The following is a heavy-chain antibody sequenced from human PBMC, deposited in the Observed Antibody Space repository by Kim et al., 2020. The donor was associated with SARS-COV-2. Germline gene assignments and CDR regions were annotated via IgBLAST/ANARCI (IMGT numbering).Heavy chain of an antibody. CDR1: GFTFSNYG. CDR2: ISYDGSNK. V-gene: IGHV3-30*18. J-gene: IGHJ6*02. Sequence: GGSLRLSCAASGFTFSNYGMHWVRQAPGKGLEWVAVISYDGSNKYYADSVKGRFTISRDNSKNTLYLQMNSLRAEDTAVYYCAKEGSSSWYYPHYYYGMDVWGQGTTVTVSS. CDR3: AKEGSSSWYYPHYYYGMDV. D-gene: IGHD6-13*01.